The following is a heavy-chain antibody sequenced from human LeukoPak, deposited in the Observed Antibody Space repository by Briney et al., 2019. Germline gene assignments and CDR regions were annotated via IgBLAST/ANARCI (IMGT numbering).Heavy chain of an antibody. D-gene: IGHD3-10*01. CDR1: GYTFTGYY. V-gene: IGHV1-2*06. J-gene: IGHJ5*02. CDR3: ARPRSAGSRDGNWFDP. CDR2: INPNSGGT. Sequence: ASVKVSCKASGYTFTGYYMHWVRQAPGQGLEWMGRINPNSGGTNYAQKVQGRVTMTRDTSISTAYMELSRLRSDDTAVYYCARPRSAGSRDGNWFDPWGQGTLVTVSS.